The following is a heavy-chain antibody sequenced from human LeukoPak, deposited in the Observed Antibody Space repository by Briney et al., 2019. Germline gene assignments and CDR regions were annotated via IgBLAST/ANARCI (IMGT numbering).Heavy chain of an antibody. Sequence: ASVKVSCKASGGTFSSYAISWVRQAPGQGLEWMGRIIPILGIANYAQKFQGRVTITADKSTSTAYMELSSLRSEDTAVYYCAARFQIAARTHFDYWGQGTLVTVSS. J-gene: IGHJ4*02. CDR2: IIPILGIA. D-gene: IGHD6-6*01. V-gene: IGHV1-69*04. CDR3: AARFQIAARTHFDY. CDR1: GGTFSSYA.